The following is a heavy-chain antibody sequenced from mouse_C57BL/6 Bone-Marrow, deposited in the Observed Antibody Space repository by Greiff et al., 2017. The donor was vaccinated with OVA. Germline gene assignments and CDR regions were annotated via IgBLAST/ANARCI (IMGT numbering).Heavy chain of an antibody. Sequence: EVKLQESGPGLVKPSQSLSLTCSVTGYSITSGYYWNWIRQFPGNKLEWMGYISYDGSNNYNPSLKNRISITRDTSKNQFFLKLNSVTTEDTATYYCARGGYYYGSRDYWGQGTTLTVSS. CDR3: ARGGYYYGSRDY. D-gene: IGHD1-1*01. V-gene: IGHV3-6*01. CDR2: ISYDGSN. CDR1: GYSITSGYY. J-gene: IGHJ2*01.